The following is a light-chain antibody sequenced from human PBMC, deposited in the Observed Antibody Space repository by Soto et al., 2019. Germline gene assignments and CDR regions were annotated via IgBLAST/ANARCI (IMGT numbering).Light chain of an antibody. V-gene: IGKV3-15*01. CDR1: QSVGSN. J-gene: IGKJ5*01. CDR3: QQYKNWPL. Sequence: SQSPATLPVSRGERDTLSFRASQSVGSNLAWFQQKPGQAPRLLIYGSSTRATGIPVRFSGSGFGTEFTLTISSLQSEDFAVYYCQQYKNWPLFGQGTRLEIK. CDR2: GSS.